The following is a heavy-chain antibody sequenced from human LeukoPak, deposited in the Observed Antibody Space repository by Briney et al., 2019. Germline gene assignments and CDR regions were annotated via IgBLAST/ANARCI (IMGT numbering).Heavy chain of an antibody. CDR2: SKSKTDGGTT. Sequence: GGALRLSCAASGFTFSNAWMSWVRQAPGKGLEWVGRSKSKTDGGTTDYAAPVKGRFTISRDDSKNTLYLQMNSLKTEDTAVYYCTIEWFAATPGYWGQGTLVTVSS. CDR3: TIEWFAATPGY. J-gene: IGHJ4*02. CDR1: GFTFSNAW. V-gene: IGHV3-15*01. D-gene: IGHD2-15*01.